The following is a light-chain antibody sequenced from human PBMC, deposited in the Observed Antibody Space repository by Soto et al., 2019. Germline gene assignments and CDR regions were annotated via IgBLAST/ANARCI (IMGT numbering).Light chain of an antibody. CDR3: QHRRAWPVT. V-gene: IGKV3-11*01. CDR2: DVS. J-gene: IGKJ4*01. Sequence: EIVLTQSPATLSLSPGERATLSCRASQTVDTYLAWYQQKPGQSPILLIYDVSDRATGIPARFSGSGSGTDFTLPISSLEPEDVAVYYCQHRRAWPVTFGGGTRVEIK. CDR1: QTVDTY.